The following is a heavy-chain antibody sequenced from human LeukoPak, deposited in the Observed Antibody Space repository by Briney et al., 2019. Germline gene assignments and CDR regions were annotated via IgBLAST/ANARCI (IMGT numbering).Heavy chain of an antibody. D-gene: IGHD1-26*01. CDR2: ISGSGGST. Sequence: GGSLRLSCAASGFTFSSYAMSWVRQAPGKGLEWVSVISGSGGSTYYADSVKGRFTISRDNSKNTLYLQVNSLRAEDTAVYYCAKADHPYSGSYPDYWGQGTLVTVPS. CDR3: AKADHPYSGSYPDY. V-gene: IGHV3-23*01. J-gene: IGHJ4*02. CDR1: GFTFSSYA.